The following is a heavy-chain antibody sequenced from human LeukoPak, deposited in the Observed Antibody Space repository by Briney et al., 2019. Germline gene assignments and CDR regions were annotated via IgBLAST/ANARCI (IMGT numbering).Heavy chain of an antibody. J-gene: IGHJ4*02. Sequence: ASVKVSCKASGYSFTSYGISWVRQAPGQGLEWMGWISPYSGNTNYAQKLQGRVTMTTDTSTSTAYMELRSLRSDDTAVYYCARSSSSWYFYFDYWGQGTLVTVSS. CDR1: GYSFTSYG. CDR2: ISPYSGNT. V-gene: IGHV1-18*01. D-gene: IGHD6-13*01. CDR3: ARSSSSWYFYFDY.